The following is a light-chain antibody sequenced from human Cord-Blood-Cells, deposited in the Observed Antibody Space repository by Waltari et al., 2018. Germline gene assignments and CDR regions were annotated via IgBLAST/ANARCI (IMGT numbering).Light chain of an antibody. CDR2: GAS. CDR1: QSVSSN. Sequence: EIVMMQSPATLSVSPGERATLSCRASQSVSSNLAWYQQKPGQAPRLIIYGASTRATGIPARFSGSGSGTEFTLTISSLQSEDFAVYYCQQYNNWPPLTFGGGTKVEIK. V-gene: IGKV3-15*01. J-gene: IGKJ4*01. CDR3: QQYNNWPPLT.